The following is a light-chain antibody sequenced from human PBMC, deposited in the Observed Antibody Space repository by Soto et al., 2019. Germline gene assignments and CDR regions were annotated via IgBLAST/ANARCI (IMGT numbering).Light chain of an antibody. CDR1: SSDVGAYNY. Sequence: QSALTQPASVSGSPGQSITISCTGTSSDVGAYNYVSWYQQYPGKAPKLLIYDVSNRPSGVSNRFSGSKSGNTASLTISGLQAEDEADYYCGSLGTSGVFGSGTKVTVL. CDR2: DVS. J-gene: IGLJ1*01. CDR3: GSLGTSGV. V-gene: IGLV2-14*01.